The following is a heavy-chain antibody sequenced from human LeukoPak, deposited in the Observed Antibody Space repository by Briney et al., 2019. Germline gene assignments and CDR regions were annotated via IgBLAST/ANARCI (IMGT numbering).Heavy chain of an antibody. CDR2: IWYDGSNK. D-gene: IGHD6-19*01. J-gene: IGHJ4*02. CDR1: GFTFSSYG. Sequence: AGGSLRLSCAASGFTFSSYGMHWVRQAPGKGLEWVAVIWYDGSNKYYADSVKGRFTISRDNSKNTLYLQMNSLRVEDTAVYYCAREGLAGAAYFDYWGQGTLVTVSS. CDR3: AREGLAGAAYFDY. V-gene: IGHV3-33*01.